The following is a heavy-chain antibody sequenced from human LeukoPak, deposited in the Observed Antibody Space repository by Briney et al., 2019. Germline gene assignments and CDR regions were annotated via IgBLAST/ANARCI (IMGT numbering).Heavy chain of an antibody. V-gene: IGHV3-7*01. Sequence: GGSLRLSCEASGFTFGTFWMSWVRQAPGKGLEWVANIKQDGSEKYYVDSVKGRFTISRDNAKNSLYLQMNSLRAEDTAVYYCARESSGSYHFDYWGQGTLVTVSS. D-gene: IGHD1-26*01. CDR1: GFTFGTFW. CDR2: IKQDGSEK. CDR3: ARESSGSYHFDY. J-gene: IGHJ4*02.